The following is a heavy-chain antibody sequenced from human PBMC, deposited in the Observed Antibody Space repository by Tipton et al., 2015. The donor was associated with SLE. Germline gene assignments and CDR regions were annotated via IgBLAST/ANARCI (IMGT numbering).Heavy chain of an antibody. CDR3: ARRMVQGGDALDI. CDR2: IYYSGST. J-gene: IGHJ3*02. Sequence: TLSLTCGVYGGSSSGYYWSWVRQPPGKGLEWIGYIYYSGSTNYNPSLKSRVTISVDTSKNQFSLKLTSVTAADTAVYYCARRMVQGGDALDIWGLGTLVTVSS. D-gene: IGHD3-10*01. V-gene: IGHV4-59*08. CDR1: GGSSSGYY.